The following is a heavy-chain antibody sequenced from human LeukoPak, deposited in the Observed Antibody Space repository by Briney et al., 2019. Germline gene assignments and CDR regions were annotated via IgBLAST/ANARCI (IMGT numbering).Heavy chain of an antibody. Sequence: SETLSLTCAVSGGSISSSNWWSWVRQPPGKGLEWIGEIYHSGSTNYNPSLKSRVTISVDTSKNQFSLKLSSVTAADTAAYYCAKDYGDYVVDFWGQGTLVTVSS. CDR2: IYHSGST. J-gene: IGHJ4*02. CDR1: GGSISSSNW. V-gene: IGHV4-4*02. CDR3: AKDYGDYVVDF. D-gene: IGHD4-17*01.